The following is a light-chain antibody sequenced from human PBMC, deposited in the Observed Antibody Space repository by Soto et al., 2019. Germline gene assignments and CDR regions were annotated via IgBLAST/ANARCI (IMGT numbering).Light chain of an antibody. V-gene: IGKV3-15*01. J-gene: IGKJ5*01. Sequence: EIVLTQSPGTLSLTPGERATLSCRAGQSVSSSYFAWYQQKPGQAPRLLIYGASSRATGIPARFSGSGSGTEFTLTISSLQSEDFAVYYCQQYDNWPPITFGQGTRLEIK. CDR1: QSVSSSY. CDR2: GAS. CDR3: QQYDNWPPIT.